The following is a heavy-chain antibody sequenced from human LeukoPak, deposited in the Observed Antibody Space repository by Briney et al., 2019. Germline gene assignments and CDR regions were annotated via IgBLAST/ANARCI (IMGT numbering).Heavy chain of an antibody. D-gene: IGHD2-15*01. CDR1: GFTFSRYW. J-gene: IGHJ4*02. CDR2: MNEDGTRK. CDR3: ARDLGCSEDY. V-gene: IGHV3-74*01. Sequence: PGESLRLSCAASGFTFSRYWMHWVRQAPGKGLVWVSRMNEDGTRKDYADSVKGRFTIFRDNDKNTLYLQMNRLGPDDTAVYFCARDLGCSEDYWGRGTLVTVSS.